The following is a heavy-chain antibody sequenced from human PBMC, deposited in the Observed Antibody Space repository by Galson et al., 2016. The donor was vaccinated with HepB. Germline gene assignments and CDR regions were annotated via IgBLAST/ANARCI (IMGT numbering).Heavy chain of an antibody. CDR1: GFVFDDYA. CDR2: INWNGYSI. Sequence: SLRLSCAASGFVFDDYAMHWVRHAPGRGLEWVSSINWNGYSIDYADSVKGRFTVSRDAARSSLYLQMDSLRVEDTALYYCTKDLDTGGNSGSGLDLWGQGTLVTVSS. J-gene: IGHJ5*02. CDR3: TKDLDTGGNSGSGLDL. V-gene: IGHV3-9*01. D-gene: IGHD3-10*01.